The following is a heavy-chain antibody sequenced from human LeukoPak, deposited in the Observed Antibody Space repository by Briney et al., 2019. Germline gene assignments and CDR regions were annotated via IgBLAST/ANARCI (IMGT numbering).Heavy chain of an antibody. CDR2: IYYSGIT. CDR3: ARRGPTVVVDY. CDR1: GGSISSSSYS. V-gene: IGHV4-39*01. D-gene: IGHD4-17*01. Sequence: SETLSLTCTVSGGSISSSSYSWVWIRQPPGKGLECIGTIYYSGITYKNPSLKSRVTISIDTYRNQFSLTLTSVTAADTAVYYCARRGPTVVVDYWGQGTLVTVSS. J-gene: IGHJ4*02.